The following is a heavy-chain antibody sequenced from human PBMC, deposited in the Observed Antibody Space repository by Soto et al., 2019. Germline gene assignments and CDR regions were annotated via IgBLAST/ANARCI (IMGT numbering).Heavy chain of an antibody. CDR3: AKEDYVDPSDAFDI. Sequence: GGSLRLSCAASGFTFSSYATSWVRRAPGKGLEWVSAISGNGGGTYYADSVKGRFTISRDNSKNTLYLQMNSLRAEDTAVYYCAKEDYVDPSDAFDIWGRGTMVTVSS. V-gene: IGHV3-23*01. CDR1: GFTFSSYA. J-gene: IGHJ3*02. D-gene: IGHD4-17*01. CDR2: ISGNGGGT.